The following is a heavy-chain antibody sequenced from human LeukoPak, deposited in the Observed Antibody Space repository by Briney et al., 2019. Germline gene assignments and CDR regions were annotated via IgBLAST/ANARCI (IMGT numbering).Heavy chain of an antibody. CDR2: ISSSSSYM. Sequence: GGSLRLSCAASGFTFSSYSMNWVRQAPGKGLEWVSSISSSSSYMYYADSVKGRFTISRDNAKNSLYLQMNSLRAEDTAVYYCARDRPYYDFWSGYMDVWGKGTTVTVSS. D-gene: IGHD3-3*01. CDR3: ARDRPYYDFWSGYMDV. J-gene: IGHJ6*03. V-gene: IGHV3-21*04. CDR1: GFTFSSYS.